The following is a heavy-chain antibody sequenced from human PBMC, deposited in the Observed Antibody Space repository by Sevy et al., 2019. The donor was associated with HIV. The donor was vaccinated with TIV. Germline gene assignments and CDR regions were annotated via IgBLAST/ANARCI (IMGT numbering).Heavy chain of an antibody. CDR2: IYYNGST. J-gene: IGHJ5*02. V-gene: IGHV4-30-4*01. Sequence: SETLSLTCTVSGGSISSGDYYWSWIRQPPGKGLEWIGYIYYNGSTYYNPSLKSRVTISVDTSKNQFSLKLSSVTAADTAVYYCARAEWIQLWLEGGNWFDPWGQGTLVTVSS. D-gene: IGHD5-18*01. CDR1: GGSISSGDYY. CDR3: ARAEWIQLWLEGGNWFDP.